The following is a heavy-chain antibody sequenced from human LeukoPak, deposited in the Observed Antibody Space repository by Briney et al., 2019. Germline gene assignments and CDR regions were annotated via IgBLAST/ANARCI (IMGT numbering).Heavy chain of an antibody. J-gene: IGHJ4*02. CDR2: IGWNGGST. CDR1: GFTFDDYG. CDR3: ARQIAAAGPDY. D-gene: IGHD6-13*01. Sequence: RPGGSLRLSCAASGFTFDDYGMTWVREASGKGLEWVSGIGWNGGSTGYADSVKGRVTISRDNAKNSVYLQMNNLRVEDTALYYCARQIAAAGPDYWGQGTLVTVSS. V-gene: IGHV3-20*04.